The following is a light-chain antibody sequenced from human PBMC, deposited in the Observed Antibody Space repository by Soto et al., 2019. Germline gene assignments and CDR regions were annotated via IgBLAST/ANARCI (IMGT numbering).Light chain of an antibody. CDR1: QSVLYSSNNKNY. J-gene: IGKJ2*01. CDR2: WAS. Sequence: DIVMTQSPDALALSLGERATINCKSSQSVLYSSNNKNYFGWYQQKPGQTPKLLIYWASTRDSGVPDRFSGSGSGTDFTITISSLQAEDVAVYYCQQYYSPPYTVGQGTRLEIK. CDR3: QQYYSPPYT. V-gene: IGKV4-1*01.